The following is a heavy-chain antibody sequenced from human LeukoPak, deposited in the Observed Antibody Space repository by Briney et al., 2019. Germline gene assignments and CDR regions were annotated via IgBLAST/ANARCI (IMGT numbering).Heavy chain of an antibody. CDR3: ARVHDYGGTRADY. J-gene: IGHJ4*02. D-gene: IGHD4-23*01. CDR1: GGSISSGDYY. V-gene: IGHV4-30-4*01. Sequence: PSETLSLTCTVSGGSISSGDYYWSWIRQPPGKGLEWIGYIYYSGSTYYNPSLKSRVTISVDTSKNQFSLKLSSVTAADTAVYYCARVHDYGGTRADYWGQGTLVTVSS. CDR2: IYYSGST.